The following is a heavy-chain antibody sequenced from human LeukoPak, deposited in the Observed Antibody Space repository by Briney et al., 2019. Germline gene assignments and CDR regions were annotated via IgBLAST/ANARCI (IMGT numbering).Heavy chain of an antibody. V-gene: IGHV1-46*01. J-gene: IGHJ5*02. CDR1: GYTFTSYY. Sequence: ASVKVSCKASGYTFTSYYMHWVRQAPGQGLGWMGLINPSGGSTSYAQKFQGRVTMTRDTSTSTVYMELSSLRSEDTAVYYCAREEGYSGGSWFVDPWGQGTLVTVSS. CDR2: INPSGGST. D-gene: IGHD2-15*01. CDR3: AREEGYSGGSWFVDP.